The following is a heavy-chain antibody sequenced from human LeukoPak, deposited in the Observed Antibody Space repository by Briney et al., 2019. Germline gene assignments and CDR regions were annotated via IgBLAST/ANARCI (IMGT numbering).Heavy chain of an antibody. V-gene: IGHV2-70*04. D-gene: IGHD3-22*01. J-gene: IGHJ3*02. Sequence: SGPTLVNPTQTLTLTCTFSGFSLSTTGMRVSWIRQPPGKALEWLARIDWDDDKFYSTSLKTRLTISKDTSKNQVVLTMTNMDPVDTATYYCARVYTYYYDSSGFSVAAFDIWGQGTMVIVSS. CDR1: GFSLSTTGMR. CDR2: IDWDDDK. CDR3: ARVYTYYYDSSGFSVAAFDI.